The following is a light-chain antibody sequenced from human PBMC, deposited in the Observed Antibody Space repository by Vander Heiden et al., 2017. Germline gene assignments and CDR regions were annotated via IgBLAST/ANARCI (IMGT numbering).Light chain of an antibody. CDR2: EVS. CDR3: SSYAGNNTVV. J-gene: IGLJ3*02. CDR1: SSDIGGYNY. V-gene: IGLV2-8*01. Sequence: QSALTQPPSASGSPGQSVTISCTGTSSDIGGYNYVPWCQQHPGKAPKHMIFEVSKRPSGVPDRFSGSKSGNTASLTVSGLQAEDEADYYCSSYAGNNTVVFGGGTKLTVL.